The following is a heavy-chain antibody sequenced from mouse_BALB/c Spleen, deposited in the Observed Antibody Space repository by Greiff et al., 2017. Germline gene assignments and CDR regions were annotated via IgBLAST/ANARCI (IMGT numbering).Heavy chain of an antibody. CDR2: IYPGDGDT. D-gene: IGHD1-2*01. Sequence: VQLKESGAELARPGASVKLSCKASGYTFTSYWMQWVKQRPGQGLEWIGAIYPGDGDTRYTQKFKGKATLTADKSSSTAYMQLSSLASEDSAVYYCAITTATAYWGQGTLVTVSA. CDR3: AITTATAY. CDR1: GYTFTSYW. V-gene: IGHV1-87*01. J-gene: IGHJ3*01.